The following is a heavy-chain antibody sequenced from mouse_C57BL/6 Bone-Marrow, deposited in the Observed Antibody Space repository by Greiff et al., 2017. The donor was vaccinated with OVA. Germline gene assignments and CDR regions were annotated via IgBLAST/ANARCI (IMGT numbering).Heavy chain of an antibody. V-gene: IGHV5-17*01. Sequence: DVMLVESGGGLVKPGGSLKLSCAASGFTFSDYGMHWVRQAPEKGLEWVAYISSGSSTIYYADTVKGRFTISRDNAKNTLFLQMTSLRSEDTAMYYCARHDYDTGSLAYWGQGTLVTVSA. CDR3: ARHDYDTGSLAY. CDR1: GFTFSDYG. J-gene: IGHJ3*01. CDR2: ISSGSSTI. D-gene: IGHD2-4*01.